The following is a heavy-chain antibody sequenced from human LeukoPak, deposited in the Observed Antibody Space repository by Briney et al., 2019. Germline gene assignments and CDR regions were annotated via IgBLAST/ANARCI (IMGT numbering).Heavy chain of an antibody. V-gene: IGHV1-18*01. J-gene: IGHJ3*02. Sequence: GASVKVSCKASGYTFTSYGISWVRQAPGQGLEWMGWISAYNGNTNYAQKLQGRVTMTTDTSTSTAYMELSSLRSEDTAVYYCATQGRWNRKTNDAFDIWGQGTMVTVSS. CDR3: ATQGRWNRKTNDAFDI. CDR1: GYTFTSYG. CDR2: ISAYNGNT. D-gene: IGHD1-1*01.